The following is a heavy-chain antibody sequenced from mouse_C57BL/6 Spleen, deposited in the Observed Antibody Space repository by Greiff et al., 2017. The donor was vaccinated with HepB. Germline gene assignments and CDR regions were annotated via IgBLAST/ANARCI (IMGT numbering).Heavy chain of an antibody. CDR2: IYPSDSET. D-gene: IGHD2-3*01. CDR3: ARGVYDGYSYYFDY. J-gene: IGHJ2*01. V-gene: IGHV1-61*01. CDR1: GYTFTSYW. Sequence: VQLQQPGAELVRPGSSVKLSCKASGYTFTSYWMDWVKQRPGQGLEWIGNIYPSDSETHYNQKFKDKATLTVDKSSSTAYMQLSSLTSEDSAVYYCARGVYDGYSYYFDYWGQGTTLTVSS.